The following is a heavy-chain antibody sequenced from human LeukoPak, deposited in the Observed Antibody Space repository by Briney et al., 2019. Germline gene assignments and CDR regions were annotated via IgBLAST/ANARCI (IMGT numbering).Heavy chain of an antibody. V-gene: IGHV4-4*02. J-gene: IGHJ4*02. CDR1: GGSISSSNW. Sequence: PSETLSLTCAVSGGSISSSNWWSWVRQPPGKGLEWIGEINHSGSTNYNPSLKSRVTISVDTSKNQFSLKLSSVTAADTAVYYCARVYRAWWELLFVFDYWGQGTLVTVSS. CDR3: ARVYRAWWELLFVFDY. CDR2: INHSGST. D-gene: IGHD1-26*01.